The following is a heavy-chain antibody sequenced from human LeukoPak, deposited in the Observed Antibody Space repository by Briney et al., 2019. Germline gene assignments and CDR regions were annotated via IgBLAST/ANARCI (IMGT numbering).Heavy chain of an antibody. CDR2: IYTSGST. CDR1: GGSISSYY. D-gene: IGHD6-13*01. CDR3: ARVAAAGTIDWFDP. V-gene: IGHV4-4*07. Sequence: SETLSLTCTVSGGSISSYYWSWIRQPAGKGLEWIGRIYTSGSTNYNPSLKSRVTMSVDTSKNQFSLKLSSVTAADTAAYYCARVAAAGTIDWFDPWGQGTLVTVSS. J-gene: IGHJ5*02.